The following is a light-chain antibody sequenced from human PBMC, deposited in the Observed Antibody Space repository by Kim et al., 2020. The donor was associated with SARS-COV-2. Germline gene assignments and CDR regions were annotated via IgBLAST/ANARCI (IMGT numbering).Light chain of an antibody. J-gene: IGKJ4*01. V-gene: IGKV3-20*01. CDR2: GAS. CDR3: QHYESSPLI. Sequence: VLTQSPGPLSLSPGERATLSCRASQTIRSTHLAWYQQKSGQAPTLLIYGASTSATGIPERFSGSGSGADFTLTVTRLEPEDSAVYYCQHYESSPLIFGGGTKVDIK. CDR1: QTIRSTH.